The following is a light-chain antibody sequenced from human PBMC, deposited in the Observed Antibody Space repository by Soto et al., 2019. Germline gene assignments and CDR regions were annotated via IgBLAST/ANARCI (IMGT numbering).Light chain of an antibody. Sequence: EIVLTQFPGTLSLSPGEGATLSCRASQSVSSYLAWYQQKPGQAPRLLIYDASNRATGIPARFSGSGSGTDFTLTISSLEPEDFAVYYCQQRSNWPRTFGQGTKVDNK. V-gene: IGKV3-11*01. CDR3: QQRSNWPRT. CDR2: DAS. J-gene: IGKJ1*01. CDR1: QSVSSY.